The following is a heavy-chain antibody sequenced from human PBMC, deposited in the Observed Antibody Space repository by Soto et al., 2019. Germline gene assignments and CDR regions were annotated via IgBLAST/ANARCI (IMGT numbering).Heavy chain of an antibody. D-gene: IGHD5-12*01. Sequence: SETLSLTCTVSGYSMTSGFYWAWIRQPPGKGLEWIGYIYYSGSTDYNPSLQSRVTISVDTSKNLVSLKLSSVTAADTAVYYCARDVVATIRGDHYFDYWGQGALVTVSS. V-gene: IGHV4-30-4*08. CDR2: IYYSGST. CDR3: ARDVVATIRGDHYFDY. CDR1: GYSMTSGFY. J-gene: IGHJ4*02.